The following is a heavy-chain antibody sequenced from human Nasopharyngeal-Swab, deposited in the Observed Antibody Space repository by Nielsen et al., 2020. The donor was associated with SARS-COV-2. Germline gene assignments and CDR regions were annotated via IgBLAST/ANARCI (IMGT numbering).Heavy chain of an antibody. CDR3: ARHHTSGYSSGGPEGFFGY. V-gene: IGHV4-31*03. CDR2: IYYSGST. CDR1: GGSISSGGYY. D-gene: IGHD6-19*01. Sequence: SETLSLTCTVSGGSISSGGYYWSWIRQHPGKGLEWIGYIYYSGSTYYNPSLKSRVTISVDTSKNQFSLKLSSVTAADTAVYYCARHHTSGYSSGGPEGFFGYWGQGTLVTVSS. J-gene: IGHJ4*02.